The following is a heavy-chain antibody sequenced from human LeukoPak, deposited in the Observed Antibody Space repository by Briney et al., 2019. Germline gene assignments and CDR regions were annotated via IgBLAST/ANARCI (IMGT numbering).Heavy chain of an antibody. Sequence: PGGSLRLSCAASGFTFSDYYMSWIRQAPGKGLEWISYISSSGTTIYYADSVKGRFTISRDNAKNTLYLQMNSLRAEDTAVYYCARAILTPGGATVTRYFDYWGQGTLVTVSS. CDR3: ARAILTPGGATVTRYFDY. D-gene: IGHD4-17*01. J-gene: IGHJ4*02. CDR2: ISSSGTTI. CDR1: GFTFSDYY. V-gene: IGHV3-11*04.